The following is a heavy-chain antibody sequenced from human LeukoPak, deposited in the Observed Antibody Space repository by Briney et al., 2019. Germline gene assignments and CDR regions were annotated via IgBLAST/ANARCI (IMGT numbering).Heavy chain of an antibody. D-gene: IGHD1-26*01. Sequence: SETLSLTCAVYGGSFSGYDWSWIRQPPGKGLEWIGEINHSGSTNYNPSLKSRVTISVDTSKNQFSLKLSSVTAADTAVYYCAVGIVGATLDYWGQGTLVTVSS. CDR3: AVGIVGATLDY. J-gene: IGHJ4*02. CDR2: INHSGST. V-gene: IGHV4-34*01. CDR1: GGSFSGYD.